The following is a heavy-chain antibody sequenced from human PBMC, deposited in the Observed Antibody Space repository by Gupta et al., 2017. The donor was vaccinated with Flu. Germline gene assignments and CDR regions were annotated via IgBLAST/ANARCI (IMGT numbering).Heavy chain of an antibody. CDR3: ARAKGYGHRGAFDI. CDR2: IGSGGSTI. V-gene: IGHV3-48*03. J-gene: IGHJ3*02. CDR1: GFTFSSYE. D-gene: IGHD5-18*01. Sequence: EVKLVESGGGLVQPGGSLRLSCAASGFTFSSYEMNWVRQAPGKGLEWVSYIGSGGSTISYADSVKGRFTISRDNAKNSLYLQVNSLRAEDSAIYYCARAKGYGHRGAFDIWGQGTMVTVSS.